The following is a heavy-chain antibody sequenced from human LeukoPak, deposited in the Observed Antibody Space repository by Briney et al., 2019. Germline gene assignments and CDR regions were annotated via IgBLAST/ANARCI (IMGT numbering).Heavy chain of an antibody. V-gene: IGHV4-59*08. CDR2: IYYSGST. J-gene: IGHJ4*02. CDR1: GGSISSYY. Sequence: MPSETLSLTCTVSGGSISSYYWSWIRQPPGKGLEWIGYIYYSGSTNYNPSLKSRVTISVDTSKNQFSLKLSSVTAADTAVYYCARGEMATIIDYWGQGTLVTVSS. CDR3: ARGEMATIIDY. D-gene: IGHD5-24*01.